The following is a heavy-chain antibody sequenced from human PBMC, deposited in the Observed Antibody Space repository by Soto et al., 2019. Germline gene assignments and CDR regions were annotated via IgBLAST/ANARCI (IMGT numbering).Heavy chain of an antibody. CDR2: IYWDDDK. CDR3: ADLLVVVGKYGMDV. D-gene: IGHD2-15*01. V-gene: IGHV2-5*02. J-gene: IGHJ6*02. CDR1: GFSLSTSGVG. Sequence: QITLKESGPPLVKPTQTLTLTCTFSGFSLSTSGVGVGWIRQPPGKALEWLALIYWDDDKRYSPSLTSRLTSTKDPSKNQVVLTMTNIDPVDTATYYCADLLVVVGKYGMDVWGQGSTVTVSS.